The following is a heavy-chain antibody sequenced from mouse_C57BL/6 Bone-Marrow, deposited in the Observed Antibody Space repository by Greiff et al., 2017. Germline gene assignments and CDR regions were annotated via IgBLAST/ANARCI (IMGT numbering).Heavy chain of an antibody. J-gene: IGHJ2*01. D-gene: IGHD3-3*01. CDR3: SRRGPYFDD. CDR1: GYTFTSYW. V-gene: IGHV1-69*01. CDR2: IDPSDSYT. Sequence: QVQLQQPGAELVMPGASVKLSCKASGYTFTSYWMHWVKQRPGQGLEWIGEIDPSDSYTNYNQKFKGKTTLTVDKSSSTAYMQLSSLASEDSAVYYWSRRGPYFDDWGQGTTLTVSS.